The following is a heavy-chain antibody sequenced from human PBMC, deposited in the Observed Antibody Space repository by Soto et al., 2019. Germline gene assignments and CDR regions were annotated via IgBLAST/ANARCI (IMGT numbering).Heavy chain of an antibody. D-gene: IGHD1-26*01. CDR3: TTGSEWYYYGMDV. CDR2: IKSKTDGGTT. Sequence: PGGSLTHSCAASGFTFSNVWMNLVRQAPGKGLEWVGRIKSKTDGGTTDYAAPVKGRFTISRDDSKNTLYLQMNSLKTEDTAVYYCTTGSEWYYYGMDVWGQGTTVTVSS. V-gene: IGHV3-15*07. CDR1: GFTFSNVW. J-gene: IGHJ6*02.